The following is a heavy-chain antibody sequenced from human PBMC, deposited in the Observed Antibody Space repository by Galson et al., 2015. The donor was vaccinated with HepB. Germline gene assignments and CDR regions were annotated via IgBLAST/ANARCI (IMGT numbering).Heavy chain of an antibody. D-gene: IGHD3-10*01. V-gene: IGHV1-18*04. CDR2: ISAYNGNT. J-gene: IGHJ3*02. CDR3: ARDSYDGRSYYGSGSKDAFDI. Sequence: SVKVSCKASGYTFTSYGISWVRQAPGQGLEWMGWISAYNGNTNYAQKLQGRVTMTTDTSTSTAYMELRSLRSDDTAVYYCARDSYDGRSYYGSGSKDAFDIWGQGTMVTVSS. CDR1: GYTFTSYG.